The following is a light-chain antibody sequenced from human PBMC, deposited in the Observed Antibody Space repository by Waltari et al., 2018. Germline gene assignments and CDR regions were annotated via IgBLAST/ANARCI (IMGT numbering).Light chain of an antibody. CDR2: EDN. V-gene: IGLV6-57*04. CDR1: SGSIATKY. J-gene: IGLJ2*01. Sequence: NFMLTQPHSVSESPGKTVTIPCTCSSGSIATKYVQWYQQRPGSAPTTVIYEDNQGPSGVPDRFSGSIDSSSNSASLTISGLKPEDEADYYCQSYDDRSVVFGGGTKLTVL. CDR3: QSYDDRSVV.